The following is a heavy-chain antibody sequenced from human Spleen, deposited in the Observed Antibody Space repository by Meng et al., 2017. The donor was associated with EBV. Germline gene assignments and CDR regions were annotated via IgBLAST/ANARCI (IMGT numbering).Heavy chain of an antibody. CDR2: IYYTGST. D-gene: IGHD3-10*01. J-gene: IGHJ4*02. CDR3: AREGPPRGVILGY. V-gene: IGHV4-39*07. Sequence: QLQLHESGPGLVTPSETLSLPCSGSGGTITSSSYYWGWIRQPPGKGLEWIGSIYYTGSTYYNPSLKSRVTISVDTSNNEFSLKLSSVTAADTAVYYCAREGPPRGVILGYWGQGTLVTVSS. CDR1: GGTITSSSYY.